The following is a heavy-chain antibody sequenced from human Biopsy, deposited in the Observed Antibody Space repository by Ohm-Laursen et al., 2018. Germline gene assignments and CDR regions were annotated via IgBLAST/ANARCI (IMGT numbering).Heavy chain of an antibody. CDR2: IYFTGRT. D-gene: IGHD5-24*01. Sequence: TLSLTCTVSGGPIDSYYWSWIRQPPGKALEWIGYIYFTGRTSYNPSLKSQVTMSVNTSKKQFPLMLSSVTAADTAVYYCASAGYNPDWNFDLWGRGTRVTVSS. CDR3: ASAGYNPDWNFDL. V-gene: IGHV4-59*12. CDR1: GGPIDSYY. J-gene: IGHJ2*01.